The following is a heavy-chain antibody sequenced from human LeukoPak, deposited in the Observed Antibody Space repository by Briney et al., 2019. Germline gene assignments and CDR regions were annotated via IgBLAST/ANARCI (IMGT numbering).Heavy chain of an antibody. CDR2: ISPASNTI. CDR3: ARDRGIFGVVYWYFDL. Sequence: GGSLRLSCAASGFTFSSYWMSWVRQAPGKGLEWVSYISPASNTIYYADSVKGRFTVSRDNAKNSLFLQMNSLRDEDTAVYYCARDRGIFGVVYWYFDLWGRGTLVTVSS. CDR1: GFTFSSYW. V-gene: IGHV3-48*02. J-gene: IGHJ2*01. D-gene: IGHD3-3*01.